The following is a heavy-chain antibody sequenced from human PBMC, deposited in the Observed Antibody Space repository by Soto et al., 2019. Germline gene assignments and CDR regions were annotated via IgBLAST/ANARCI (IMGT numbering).Heavy chain of an antibody. V-gene: IGHV3-43*01. J-gene: IGHJ4*02. CDR1: GFTFDDYT. D-gene: IGHD6-13*01. CDR3: ANEAAAGIDY. CDR2: VSWDGGST. Sequence: EVQLVESGGVVVQPGGSLRLSCAASGFTFDDYTMHWVRHAPGKGLEWVSLVSWDGGSTYYADSVKGRFTISRDNSKNSLYLQMNSLRTQDTALYYCANEAAAGIDYWGQGTLVTVSS.